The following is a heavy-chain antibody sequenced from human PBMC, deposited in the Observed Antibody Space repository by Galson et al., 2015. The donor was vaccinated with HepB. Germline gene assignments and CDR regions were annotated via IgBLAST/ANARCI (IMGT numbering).Heavy chain of an antibody. Sequence: QSGAEVKKPGESLRISCKGSGYSFTSYWIGWVRQMPGKGLEWMGRIDPSDSYTSYSPSFQGHVTISADKSISTAYLQWSSLKASDTAMYYCARLFWGSGSYLPGWFDPWGQGTLVTVSS. J-gene: IGHJ5*02. CDR3: ARLFWGSGSYLPGWFDP. CDR1: GYSFTSYW. CDR2: IDPSDSYT. D-gene: IGHD3-10*01. V-gene: IGHV5-10-1*01.